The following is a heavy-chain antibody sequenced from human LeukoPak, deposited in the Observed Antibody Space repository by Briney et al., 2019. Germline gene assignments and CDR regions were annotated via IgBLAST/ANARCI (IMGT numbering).Heavy chain of an antibody. CDR3: ARDRGYNSFDY. D-gene: IGHD6-13*01. Sequence: GGSLRLSCAASGFTFSRSWMSWVRQAPGKGLEWVANIKKDGSQRNYVDSVKGRFTISRDNAMNSVFLQMISLRAEDTAVYYCARDRGYNSFDYWGQGTLVTVSS. CDR1: GFTFSRSW. V-gene: IGHV3-7*01. CDR2: IKKDGSQR. J-gene: IGHJ4*02.